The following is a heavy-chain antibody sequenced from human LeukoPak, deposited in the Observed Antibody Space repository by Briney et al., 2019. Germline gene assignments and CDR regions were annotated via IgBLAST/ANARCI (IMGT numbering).Heavy chain of an antibody. CDR2: ISPSGETT. D-gene: IGHD6-13*01. CDR3: ASPGLAVSGVGGDY. V-gene: IGHV1-46*01. J-gene: IGHJ4*02. Sequence: ADTVSCKASGFTFTKYYIHWVRQAPAQGRAWMGIISPSGETTTYTQKFQVRVTMTRDTSTSTASMELSSLRSEDTAVYYCASPGLAVSGVGGDYWGQGTLVTVSS. CDR1: GFTFTKYY.